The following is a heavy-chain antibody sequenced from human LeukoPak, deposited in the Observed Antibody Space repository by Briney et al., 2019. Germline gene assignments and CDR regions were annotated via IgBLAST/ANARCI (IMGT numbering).Heavy chain of an antibody. CDR1: GYSFTGYY. D-gene: IGHD6-19*01. CDR2: INPNSGGT. CDR3: VKSRGSSGWYYMDV. J-gene: IGHJ6*03. V-gene: IGHV1-2*02. Sequence: ASETVSYKPSGYSFTGYYMLWVRPAPPQGLAWMEWINPNSGGTNYAQKFQGRVTMTRDTSISTAYMELSRLRSDDTAVYYCVKSRGSSGWYYMDVWGKGTTVTVSS.